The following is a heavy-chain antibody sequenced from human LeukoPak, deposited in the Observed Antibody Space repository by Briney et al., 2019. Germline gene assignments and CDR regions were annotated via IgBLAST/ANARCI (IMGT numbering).Heavy chain of an antibody. V-gene: IGHV4-34*01. CDR3: ARATVTIFGVVIIRSASNWFDP. J-gene: IGHJ5*02. CDR2: INHSGST. D-gene: IGHD3-3*01. CDR1: SFXXXY. Sequence: SFXXXYWSWIRQXPGKGLEWIGEINHSGSTNYNPSLESRVTISVDTSKNQFSLKLSSVTAADTAVYYCARATVTIFGVVIIRSASNWFDPWGQGTLVTVSS.